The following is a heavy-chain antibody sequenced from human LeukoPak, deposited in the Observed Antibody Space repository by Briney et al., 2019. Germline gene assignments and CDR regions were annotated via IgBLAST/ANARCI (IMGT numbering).Heavy chain of an antibody. CDR1: GFTFSDYY. J-gene: IGHJ6*02. CDR3: ARGVVPAATSYYYYGMDV. Sequence: MTGGSLRLSCAASGFTFSDYYMSWIRQAPGKGLEWVSYISSSGSTIYYADSVKGRFTISRDNAKNSLYLQMNSLRAEDTAVYYCARGVVPAATSYYYYGMDVWGQGTTVTVSS. CDR2: ISSSGSTI. D-gene: IGHD2-2*01. V-gene: IGHV3-11*01.